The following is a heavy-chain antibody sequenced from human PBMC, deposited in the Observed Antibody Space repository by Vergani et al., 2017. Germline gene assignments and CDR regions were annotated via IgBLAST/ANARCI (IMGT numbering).Heavy chain of an antibody. CDR1: GFTFDDYA. CDR3: AREHWYYYDRSGPHFDY. V-gene: IGHV3-9*01. CDR2: ISWNSGSI. D-gene: IGHD3-22*01. Sequence: EVQLVESGGGLVQPGRSLRLSCAASGFTFDDYAMPWVRQAPGKGLEWVSGISWNSGSIGYADSVKGRFTISRDNAKNSLYLQMNSLRAEDTALYYCAREHWYYYDRSGPHFDYWGQGTLVTVSS. J-gene: IGHJ4*02.